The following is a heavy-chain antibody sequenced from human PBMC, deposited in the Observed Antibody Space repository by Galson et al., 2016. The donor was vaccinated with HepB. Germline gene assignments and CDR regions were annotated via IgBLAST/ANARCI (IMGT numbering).Heavy chain of an antibody. CDR3: ATSSRGYSGYAVNWFDP. V-gene: IGHV4-34*01. CDR2: INHSGST. Sequence: ETLSLTCAVYGGSFSGYYWSWIRQPPGKGLEWIGEINHSGSTNYNPSLKSRVTISVDPSKNQFSLKLSSVTAADTAVYYCATSSRGYSGYAVNWFDPWGQGTLVTVSS. D-gene: IGHD5-12*01. CDR1: GGSFSGYY. J-gene: IGHJ5*02.